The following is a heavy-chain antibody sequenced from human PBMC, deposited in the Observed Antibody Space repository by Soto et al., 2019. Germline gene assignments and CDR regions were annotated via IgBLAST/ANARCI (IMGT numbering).Heavy chain of an antibody. J-gene: IGHJ4*02. CDR2: ISYDGSNK. V-gene: IGHV3-30-3*01. CDR3: ARSPGYGLYYFDY. Sequence: QVQLVESGGGVVQPGRSLRLSCAASGFTFSSYAMHWVRQAPGKGLEWVAVISYDGSNKYYADSVKGRFTISRDNSKNPLYLQMTSLRAEDTAVYYCARSPGYGLYYFDYWGQGTLVTVSS. CDR1: GFTFSSYA. D-gene: IGHD2-8*01.